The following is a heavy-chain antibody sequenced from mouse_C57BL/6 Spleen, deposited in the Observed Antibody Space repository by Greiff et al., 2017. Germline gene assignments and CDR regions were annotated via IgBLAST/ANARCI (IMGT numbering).Heavy chain of an antibody. CDR2: IHPNSGST. J-gene: IGHJ1*03. V-gene: IGHV1-64*01. D-gene: IGHD1-1*01. CDR1: GYTFTSYW. CDR3: ARKRYYSGRPWYFDV. Sequence: QVQLQQPGAELVKPGASVKLSCKASGYTFTSYWMHWVKQRPGQGLEWIGMIHPNSGSTNYNEKFKSKATLTVDKSSSTDYMQLSSLTSEDSAVYDGARKRYYSGRPWYFDVWGTGTTVTVSS.